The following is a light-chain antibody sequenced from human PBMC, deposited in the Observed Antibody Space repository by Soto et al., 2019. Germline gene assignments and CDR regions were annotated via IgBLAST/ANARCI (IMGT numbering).Light chain of an antibody. CDR3: QQYYSYPLT. J-gene: IGKJ4*01. V-gene: IGKV1-17*01. Sequence: IQMTQPQSSLSASVGDRVTITCRASQDIISNLGWFQQKPVKAPKRLIYAASSLQSGVPSRFSGSGSGTDFTLTISCLQSEDFATYCCQQYYSYPLTFGGGTKVDIK. CDR2: AAS. CDR1: QDIISN.